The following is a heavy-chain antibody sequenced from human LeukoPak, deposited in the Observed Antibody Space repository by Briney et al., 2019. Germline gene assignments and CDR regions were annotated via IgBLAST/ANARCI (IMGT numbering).Heavy chain of an antibody. J-gene: IGHJ4*02. CDR3: AGLDGGYAVNNFDY. Sequence: GGSLRLSCAASGFTFSSYAMHWVRQAPGKGLEWVAVISYDGSNKYYADSVKGRFTISRDNSKNTLYLQMNSLRAEDTAVYYGAGLDGGYAVNNFDYWGQGTLVTVSS. D-gene: IGHD5-12*01. CDR1: GFTFSSYA. CDR2: ISYDGSNK. V-gene: IGHV3-30*04.